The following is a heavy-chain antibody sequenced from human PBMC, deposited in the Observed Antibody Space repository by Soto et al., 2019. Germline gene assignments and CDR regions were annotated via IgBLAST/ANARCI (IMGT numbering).Heavy chain of an antibody. CDR3: AKDRTISHRKSPGIYP. D-gene: IGHD3-10*01. Sequence: EVQLLESGGGLVQPGGSLRLSCTASGFTFSTYGMNWVRQAPGKGLEWISSISENGLNTYYADSVKGRFTISRDNSKNTVDLQMNSLRAEDTAVYYCAKDRTISHRKSPGIYPWGQGTRVTSSS. CDR1: GFTFSTYG. J-gene: IGHJ5*02. V-gene: IGHV3-23*01. CDR2: ISENGLNT.